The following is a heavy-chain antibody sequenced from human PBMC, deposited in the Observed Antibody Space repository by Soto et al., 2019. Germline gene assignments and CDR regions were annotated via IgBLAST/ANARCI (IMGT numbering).Heavy chain of an antibody. V-gene: IGHV4-30-4*01. D-gene: IGHD5-12*01. J-gene: IGHJ4*02. CDR2: IYYSGGT. CDR1: GGSISGDYY. CDR3: ARVGSGYDPVFDY. Sequence: QVQLQESGPGLVKPSQTLSLTFTVSGGSISGDYYWSWIRQPPGKGLEWIGHIYYSGGTFDNPSLKSRAFISIDTSKNQFSLRLNSVTAADTAVYYCARVGSGYDPVFDYWGQGALVTVSS.